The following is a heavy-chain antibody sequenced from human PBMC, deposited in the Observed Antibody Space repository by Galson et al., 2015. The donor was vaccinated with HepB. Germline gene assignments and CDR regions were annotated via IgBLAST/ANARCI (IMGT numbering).Heavy chain of an antibody. J-gene: IGHJ2*01. D-gene: IGHD1-26*01. CDR2: INPNSGDT. CDR1: GYGFTTYG. V-gene: IGHV1-2*06. CDR3: ASGTTTYWHFDL. Sequence: SVKVSCKASGYGFTTYGINWVRQAPGQRLEWMGRINPNSGDTNYAQKFQGKVTMTRATSLSTFYMELSRLRSDDTAVYYCASGTTTYWHFDLWGRGTLVTVSS.